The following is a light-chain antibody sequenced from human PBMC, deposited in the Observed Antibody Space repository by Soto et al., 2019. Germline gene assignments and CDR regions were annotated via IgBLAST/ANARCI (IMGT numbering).Light chain of an antibody. V-gene: IGKV1-27*01. CDR1: QGISSY. Sequence: DIQMTQSPSSLSASVGDRVTVTCRASQGISSYLAWYQQKPGKVPKLLIYAASTLQPGVPSRFSGSGSGTDFTLTISSLQPEDVATYYCHKYHSAPSLTFGGGPKVEIK. CDR3: HKYHSAPSLT. CDR2: AAS. J-gene: IGKJ4*01.